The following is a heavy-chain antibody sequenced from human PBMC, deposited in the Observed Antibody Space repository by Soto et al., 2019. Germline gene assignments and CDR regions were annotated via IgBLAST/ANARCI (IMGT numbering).Heavy chain of an antibody. Sequence: GGSLRLSCTPSGFIFSDYSMNWARQAPGKGLEWIPYITTTSSTMYYADSVKGRFTISRDNAKNSLYLQMNSLRDEDTAVYYCARDSSGRQYYGMDVWGQGTTVTVSS. D-gene: IGHD3-22*01. CDR2: ITTTSSTM. V-gene: IGHV3-48*02. CDR3: ARDSSGRQYYGMDV. J-gene: IGHJ6*02. CDR1: GFIFSDYS.